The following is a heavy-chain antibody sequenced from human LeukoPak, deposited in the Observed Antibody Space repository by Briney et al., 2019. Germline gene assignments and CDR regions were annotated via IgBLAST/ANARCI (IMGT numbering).Heavy chain of an antibody. CDR3: ARDRCGGGSCYSGY. CDR2: INPNSGGT. CDR1: GYTFTGYY. V-gene: IGHV1-2*02. Sequence: ASVKVSCKASGYTFTGYYMHWVRQAPGQGLEWMGWINPNSGGTNYAQKFQCRVTMTRDTSISTAYMELSRLRSDDTAVYYCARDRCGGGSCYSGYWGQGTLVTVSS. J-gene: IGHJ4*02. D-gene: IGHD2-15*01.